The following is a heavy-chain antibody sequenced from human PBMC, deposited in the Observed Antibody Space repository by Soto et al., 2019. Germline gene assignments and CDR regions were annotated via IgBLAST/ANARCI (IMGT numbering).Heavy chain of an antibody. J-gene: IGHJ4*02. D-gene: IGHD4-17*01. CDR1: GGTFSSYA. CDR2: IIPIFGTA. CDR3: ARDPQRRVTTFLNY. V-gene: IGHV1-69*13. Sequence: SVKVSCKASGGTFSSYAISWVRQAPGQGLEWMGGIIPIFGTANYAQKLQGRVTITADASTSTAYMELSSLRSDDTAVYYCARDPQRRVTTFLNYWGQGTLVTVSS.